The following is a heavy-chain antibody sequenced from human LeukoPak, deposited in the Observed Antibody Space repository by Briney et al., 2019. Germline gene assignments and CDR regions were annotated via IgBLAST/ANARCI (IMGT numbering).Heavy chain of an antibody. CDR3: ARELPSFDY. Sequence: GGSLRLSCAASGFTFSSYVMTWVRQAPGKGLEWVSAISGSGGRTFYADSVKGRFTISRDNSKNTLYLQMNSLRGEDTAVYYCARELPSFDYWGQGTLVTVSS. J-gene: IGHJ4*02. CDR1: GFTFSSYV. V-gene: IGHV3-23*01. D-gene: IGHD5-24*01. CDR2: ISGSGGRT.